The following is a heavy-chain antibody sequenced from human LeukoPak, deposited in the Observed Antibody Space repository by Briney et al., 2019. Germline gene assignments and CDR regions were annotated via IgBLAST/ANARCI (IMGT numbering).Heavy chain of an antibody. J-gene: IGHJ4*02. V-gene: IGHV3-23*01. D-gene: IGHD1-1*01. CDR1: GFTFSSYP. CDR3: AKRSNSNCFAF. CDR2: VSDSGRST. Sequence: GASLRLSCAASGFTFSSYPMSWVRQAPGKGLEWVSAVSDSGRSTYYADSVKGRFTISRDNSKNTLYLQMSSPRAEDTAVYYCAKRSNSNCFAFWGQGTLVTVSS.